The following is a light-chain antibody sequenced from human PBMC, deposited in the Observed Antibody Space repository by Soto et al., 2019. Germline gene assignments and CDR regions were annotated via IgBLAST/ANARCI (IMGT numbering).Light chain of an antibody. CDR3: QQFNTYFRT. Sequence: DIQMTQYPSSRSASVGDRVTITCRASQSISWLAWYQQKPGKAPKLLIYDVSSLETGVPSRFSGSGSGTEFTLTISSLQPDDFATYYCQQFNTYFRTFGQGTKVDI. V-gene: IGKV1-5*01. CDR1: QSISW. CDR2: DVS. J-gene: IGKJ1*01.